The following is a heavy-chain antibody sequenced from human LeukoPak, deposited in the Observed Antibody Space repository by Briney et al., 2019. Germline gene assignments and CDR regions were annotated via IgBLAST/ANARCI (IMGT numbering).Heavy chain of an antibody. J-gene: IGHJ5*02. CDR1: GYTFTSYG. Sequence: VASVKVSCKASGYTFTSYGISWVRQAPGQGLEWMGWISAYNGNTNYARKLQGRVTMTTDTSTSTAYMELRSLRSDDTAVYYCARGNKYSGRAGWFDPWGQGTLVTVSS. D-gene: IGHD1-26*01. CDR2: ISAYNGNT. V-gene: IGHV1-18*01. CDR3: ARGNKYSGRAGWFDP.